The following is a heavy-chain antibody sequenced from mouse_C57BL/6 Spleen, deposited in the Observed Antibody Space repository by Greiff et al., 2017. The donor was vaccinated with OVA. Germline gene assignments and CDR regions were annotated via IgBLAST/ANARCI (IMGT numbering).Heavy chain of an antibody. CDR2: INPNNGGT. CDR1: GYTFTDYY. CDR3: SYYGSHWYFDV. Sequence: VQLQQSGPELVKPGASVKISCKASGYTFTDYYMNWVKQSHGKSLEWIGDINPNNGGTSYNQKFKGKATLTVDKSSSTAYMELRSLTSEDSAVYYCSYYGSHWYFDVWGTGTTVTVSS. J-gene: IGHJ1*03. D-gene: IGHD1-1*01. V-gene: IGHV1-26*01.